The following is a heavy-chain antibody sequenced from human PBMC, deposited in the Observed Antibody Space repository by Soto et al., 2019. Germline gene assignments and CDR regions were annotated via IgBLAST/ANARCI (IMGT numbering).Heavy chain of an antibody. V-gene: IGHV3-23*04. CDR1: GGTFSSYA. Sequence: VQLVQSGAEVKKPGSSVKVSCKASGGTFSSYAISWVRQAPGKGLEWVSAISGGGGSTYYADSVKGRFTISRDNSKNTLYLQMNSLRAEDTAVYYCAKVGVRGVPSYFSMDVWGQGTTATVSS. J-gene: IGHJ6*02. CDR2: ISGGGGST. D-gene: IGHD3-10*01. CDR3: AKVGVRGVPSYFSMDV.